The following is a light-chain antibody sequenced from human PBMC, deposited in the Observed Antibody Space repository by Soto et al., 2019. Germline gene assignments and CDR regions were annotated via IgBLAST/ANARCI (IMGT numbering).Light chain of an antibody. CDR1: QSVSSN. CDR2: GAS. CDR3: QQYNNWPPIT. J-gene: IGKJ5*01. Sequence: EIVMTQSPATLSVSPGERATLSCRASQSVSSNLAWYQQKPGQAPRLLIYGASTRATGIPARFSGSGSGTEFTLTSSSRQSEDFSVYYCQQYNNWPPITFGQGTRLEIK. V-gene: IGKV3-15*01.